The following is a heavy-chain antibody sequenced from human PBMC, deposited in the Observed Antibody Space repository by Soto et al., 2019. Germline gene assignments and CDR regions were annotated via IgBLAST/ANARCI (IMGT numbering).Heavy chain of an antibody. V-gene: IGHV3-21*01. CDR2: ISSSSSYI. CDR1: GFTFSSYS. D-gene: IGHD5-12*01. Sequence: EVQLVESGGGLVKPGGSLRLSCAASGFTFSSYSMNWVRQAPGKGLEWVSSISSSSSYIYYADSVKGRFTISRDNAKNSLYLQMNSLRAEDTAVYYCARETQYSGYGTGGYWGQGTLVTVSS. CDR3: ARETQYSGYGTGGY. J-gene: IGHJ4*02.